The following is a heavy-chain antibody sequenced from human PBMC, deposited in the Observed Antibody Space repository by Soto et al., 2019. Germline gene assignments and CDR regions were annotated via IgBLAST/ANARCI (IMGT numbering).Heavy chain of an antibody. CDR3: GRYVSCTAGVCYPGGLDV. D-gene: IGHD2-8*02. V-gene: IGHV3-21*02. Sequence: EVQLAESGGGLVKPGESLKLSCAASGFTFRGYSMAWVRQTRGKGLDWLSSITGSGTFMYYADSVRGRFTISRDDAKNTVNRQMTGLRAEDPATYYCGRYVSCTAGVCYPGGLDVWGQGTTVTVSS. CDR1: GFTFRGYS. J-gene: IGHJ6*02. CDR2: ITGSGTFM.